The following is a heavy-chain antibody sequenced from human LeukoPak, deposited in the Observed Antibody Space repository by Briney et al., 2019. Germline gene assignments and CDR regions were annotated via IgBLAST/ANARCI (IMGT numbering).Heavy chain of an antibody. D-gene: IGHD3-10*01. CDR3: AKLGDYYGSGTYSRFDS. V-gene: IGHV3-23*01. CDR1: GFTFSSYA. J-gene: IGHJ4*02. CDR2: VSGSGDIT. Sequence: GGSLRLSCAASGFTFSSYAVSCVRQTPGKGLEWVSVVSGSGDITYYADSVKGRFTISRDNSKNTLYLQMSSLRAEDTALYYCAKLGDYYGSGTYSRFDSWGQGALVTVSS.